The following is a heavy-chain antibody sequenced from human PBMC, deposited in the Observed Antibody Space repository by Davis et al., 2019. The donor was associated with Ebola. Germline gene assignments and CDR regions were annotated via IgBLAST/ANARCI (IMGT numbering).Heavy chain of an antibody. D-gene: IGHD3-22*01. Sequence: ASVKVPCKVSAHTLTEISMHWVRQAPGKGLEWMGGFDPEDDETIYAHNFQGRVNMTEDTSTDTAYMELSSLKSENTAVYYCATWYSDDEADFWGQGTLVTVPS. V-gene: IGHV1-24*01. CDR1: AHTLTEIS. CDR2: FDPEDDET. J-gene: IGHJ4*02. CDR3: ATWYSDDEADF.